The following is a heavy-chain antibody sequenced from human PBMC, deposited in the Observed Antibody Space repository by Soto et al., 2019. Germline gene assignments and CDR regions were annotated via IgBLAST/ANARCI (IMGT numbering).Heavy chain of an antibody. Sequence: GGSLGLSCTASSFTLSTYAMSWVRQAPGRGLEWVSGISGGGGDTSYADSVRGRFTCSRDNSKNTLYLQMNSLRAEDTALYYCAKSLFGGPDIWGQGTMVTVSS. J-gene: IGHJ3*02. CDR1: SFTLSTYA. CDR3: AKSLFGGPDI. D-gene: IGHD2-15*01. CDR2: ISGGGGDT. V-gene: IGHV3-23*01.